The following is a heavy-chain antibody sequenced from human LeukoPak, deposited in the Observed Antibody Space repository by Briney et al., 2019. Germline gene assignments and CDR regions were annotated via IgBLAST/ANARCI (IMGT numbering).Heavy chain of an antibody. CDR2: LSPNSGGT. D-gene: IGHD5-18*01. CDR3: ARDVGNSYGFDY. Sequence: ASVKVSCKASGYTFTNYYMHWVRQAPGQGLEWMGRLSPNSGGTNYAQRFQGRATMTRYTSISTTYMELSRLRSDDTAVYFCARDVGNSYGFDYWGQGTLVTVSS. J-gene: IGHJ4*02. CDR1: GYTFTNYY. V-gene: IGHV1-2*06.